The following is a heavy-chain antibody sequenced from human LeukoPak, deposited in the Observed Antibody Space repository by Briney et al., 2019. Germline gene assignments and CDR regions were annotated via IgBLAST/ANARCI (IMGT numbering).Heavy chain of an antibody. J-gene: IGHJ4*02. CDR3: SRAAYFGPHWAY. CDR1: GGSFSGYY. CDR2: INHSRST. V-gene: IGHV4-34*01. Sequence: SETLSLTCAVYGGSFSGYYWSWIRQPPGKGVEWVGEINHSRSTNYHPSLKPLVTISVDTSKHQFSLKLSSVTPADTAVYYFSRAAYFGPHWAYWGQGTLVTVSS. D-gene: IGHD7-27*01.